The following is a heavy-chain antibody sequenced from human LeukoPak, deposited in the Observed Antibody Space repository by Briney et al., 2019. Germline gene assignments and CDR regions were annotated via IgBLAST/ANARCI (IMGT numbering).Heavy chain of an antibody. CDR3: ASRDDYGDYFNY. J-gene: IGHJ4*02. Sequence: GGSLRLSCAASGFTFSSYGMPWVRQAPGKGLEWVAVIWYDGSNKYYADSVKGRFTISRDNSKNTLYLQMNSLRAEDTAVYYCASRDDYGDYFNYWGQGTLVTVSS. CDR1: GFTFSSYG. CDR2: IWYDGSNK. D-gene: IGHD4-17*01. V-gene: IGHV3-33*01.